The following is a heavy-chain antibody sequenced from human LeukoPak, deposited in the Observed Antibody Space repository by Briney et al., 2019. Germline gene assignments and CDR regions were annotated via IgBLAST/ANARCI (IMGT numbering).Heavy chain of an antibody. J-gene: IGHJ4*02. CDR2: INHSGST. Sequence: PSETLSLTCAVYGGSFSGYYWSWTRQPPGKGLEWIGEINHSGSTNYNPSLKSRVTISVDTSKNQFSLKLSSVTAADTAVYYCARGGYYFDYWGQGTLVTVSS. CDR3: ARGGYYFDY. CDR1: GGSFSGYY. V-gene: IGHV4-34*01.